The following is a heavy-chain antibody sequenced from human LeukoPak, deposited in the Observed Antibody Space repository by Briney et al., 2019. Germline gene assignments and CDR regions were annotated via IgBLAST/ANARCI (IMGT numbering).Heavy chain of an antibody. CDR2: IYYSGST. J-gene: IGHJ4*02. CDR3: ARGRSGYYYDRRYYFDY. D-gene: IGHD3-22*01. CDR1: GGSISSGDYY. Sequence: PSQTLSLTXTVSGGSISSGDYYWSWIRQPPGKGLEWIGYIYYSGSTYYNPSLKSRVTISVDTSKNQFSLKLSSVTAADTAVYYCARGRSGYYYDRRYYFDYWGQGTLVTVSS. V-gene: IGHV4-30-4*08.